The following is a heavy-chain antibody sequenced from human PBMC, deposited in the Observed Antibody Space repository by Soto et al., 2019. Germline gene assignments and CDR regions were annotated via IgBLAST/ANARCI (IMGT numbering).Heavy chain of an antibody. CDR1: GGSISSGGYY. Sequence: QVQLQESGPGLVKPSQTLSLTCTVSGGSISSGGYYWSWIRQHPGKGLEWIGYIYYSGSTYYNPSLKSRVTISVDTSKNQFSLKLSCVTAADTAVYYCARDEAHSSGFTRYGMDVWGQGTTVTVSS. J-gene: IGHJ6*02. D-gene: IGHD6-19*01. CDR2: IYYSGST. CDR3: ARDEAHSSGFTRYGMDV. V-gene: IGHV4-31*03.